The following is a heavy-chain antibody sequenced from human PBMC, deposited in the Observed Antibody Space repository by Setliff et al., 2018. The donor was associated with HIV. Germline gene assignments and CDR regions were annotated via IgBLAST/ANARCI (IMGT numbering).Heavy chain of an antibody. CDR1: GYTFTRYA. CDR3: ARAVPIVVVPAAIRERGWFDP. Sequence: ASVKVSCKASGYTFTRYAMHWVRQAPGQRLEWMGWINAGNGNTKYSQKFQGRVTITRDTSASTAYMELSSLRSEETAVYYCARAVPIVVVPAAIRERGWFDPWGQGTLVTVSS. V-gene: IGHV1-3*01. CDR2: INAGNGNT. D-gene: IGHD2-2*02. J-gene: IGHJ5*02.